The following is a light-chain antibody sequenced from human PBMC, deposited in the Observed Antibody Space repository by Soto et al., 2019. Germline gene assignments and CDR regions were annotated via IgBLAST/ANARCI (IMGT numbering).Light chain of an antibody. Sequence: EIVLTQSPGTLSLSPGERATLSCRASQSVSSRYLAWYQQKPGQAPRLLIYGSSTRATGVPDSFSGSGSGTDFTLTISRLEPEDCAVYYCQHYDNSPPMYTFGQGTKLELK. V-gene: IGKV3-20*01. CDR2: GSS. CDR3: QHYDNSPPMYT. CDR1: QSVSSRY. J-gene: IGKJ2*01.